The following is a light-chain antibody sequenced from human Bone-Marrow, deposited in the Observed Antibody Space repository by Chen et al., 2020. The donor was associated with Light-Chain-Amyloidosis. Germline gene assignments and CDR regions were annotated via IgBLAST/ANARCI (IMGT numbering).Light chain of an antibody. J-gene: IGKJ4*01. CDR2: GSS. CDR1: QTISSNY. Sequence: VLPQSPGTLSLSPGEGANLSCRASQTISSNYLTWYQQKFGQAPRLLIYGSSIRATGIPDRFTGSGSGTDFTLTINRLEPEDFAMYYCQQYGTSPLSFGGGTKVEIK. V-gene: IGKV3-20*01. CDR3: QQYGTSPLS.